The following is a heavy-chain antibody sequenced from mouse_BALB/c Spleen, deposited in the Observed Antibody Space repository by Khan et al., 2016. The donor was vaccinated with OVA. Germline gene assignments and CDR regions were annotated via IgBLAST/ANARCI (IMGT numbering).Heavy chain of an antibody. Sequence: EVELVESGGDLVKPGGSLKLSCAASGFTFSNYDMSWVRQTPDKRLEWVATISSAGSYTYYPDSVKGRFTISRDNAKNTLYLQMSSLKSEDTAMYYCARPGYYEAWIAYWGQGTLVTVSA. CDR2: ISSAGSYT. CDR1: GFTFSNYD. D-gene: IGHD2-3*01. V-gene: IGHV5-6*01. J-gene: IGHJ3*01. CDR3: ARPGYYEAWIAY.